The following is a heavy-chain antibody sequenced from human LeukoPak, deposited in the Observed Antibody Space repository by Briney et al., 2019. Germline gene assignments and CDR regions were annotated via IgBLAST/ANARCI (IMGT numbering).Heavy chain of an antibody. CDR3: ARDWSS. CDR1: YSLCVVVYY. D-gene: IGHD2-8*02. Sequence: SETLSLTCVVPLYSLCVVVYYTRSIRQHPGKGLEWIGYIYYSGSTYYNPSLKSRVTISVDTSKNQFSLKLSSVTAADTAVYYCARDWSSWGQGTLVTVSS. J-gene: IGHJ5*02. CDR2: IYYSGST. V-gene: IGHV4-61*01.